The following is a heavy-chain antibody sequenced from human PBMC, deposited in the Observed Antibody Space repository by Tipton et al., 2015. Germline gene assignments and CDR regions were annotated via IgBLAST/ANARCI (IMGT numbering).Heavy chain of an antibody. V-gene: IGHV4-59*01. D-gene: IGHD3-9*01. CDR1: SDSINKYY. Sequence: TLSLTCTVSSDSINKYYWSWIRQPPGKELQWIGYIQYSGGTNYNPSLESRVSMSVDTSKTQFSLEMRSVTATDTAVYYCARDRPIRLYDIFTDLHARERGLFEYWGRGILVSVSS. CDR3: ARDRPIRLYDIFTDLHARERGLFEY. J-gene: IGHJ4*02. CDR2: IQYSGGT.